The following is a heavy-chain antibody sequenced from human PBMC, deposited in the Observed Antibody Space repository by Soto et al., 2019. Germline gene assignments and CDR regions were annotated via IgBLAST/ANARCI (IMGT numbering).Heavy chain of an antibody. D-gene: IGHD3-16*01. J-gene: IGHJ6*03. CDR3: ARTLTRYYDYIWGSLPYYYMDV. CDR1: GGTFSSYT. V-gene: IGHV1-69*02. Sequence: ASVKVSCKASGGTFSSYTISWVRQAPGQGLEWMGRIIPILGIANYAQKSQGRVTITADKSTSTAYMKLSSLRSEDTAVYYCARTLTRYYDYIWGSLPYYYMDVWGKGTTVTVSS. CDR2: IIPILGIA.